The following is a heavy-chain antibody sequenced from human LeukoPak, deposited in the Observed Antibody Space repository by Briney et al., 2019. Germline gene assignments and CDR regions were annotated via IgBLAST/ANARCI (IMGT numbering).Heavy chain of an antibody. CDR2: IYHSGST. CDR1: GGSISSSNW. CDR3: ARAFYYYGSGSNGGNWFDP. V-gene: IGHV4-4*02. J-gene: IGHJ5*02. D-gene: IGHD3-10*01. Sequence: PSGTLSLTCAVSGGSISSSNWWRWVRQPPGKGLEWIGEIYHSGSTNYNPSLKSRVTISVDKSKNQFSLKLSSVTAADTAVYYCARAFYYYGSGSNGGNWFDPWGQGTLVTVSS.